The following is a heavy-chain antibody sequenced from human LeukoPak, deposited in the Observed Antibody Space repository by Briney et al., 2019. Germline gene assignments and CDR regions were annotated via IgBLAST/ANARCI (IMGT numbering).Heavy chain of an antibody. Sequence: PSETLSLTCTVSGGSISSYYWSWIRQPAGKGLEWIGRIYTSGSTNYNPSLKSRVTMSVDTSKNQFSLKLSSVTAADTAVYYCARATGYCSSTSCSHFDYWGQGTLVTVSS. CDR1: GGSISSYY. J-gene: IGHJ4*02. CDR2: IYTSGST. CDR3: ARATGYCSSTSCSHFDY. V-gene: IGHV4-4*07. D-gene: IGHD2-2*01.